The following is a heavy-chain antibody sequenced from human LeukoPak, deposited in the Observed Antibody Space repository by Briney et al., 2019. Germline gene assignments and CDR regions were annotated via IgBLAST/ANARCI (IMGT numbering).Heavy chain of an antibody. CDR1: GDTFTNHY. CDR3: ARAPYCSSTSCPSDFDY. J-gene: IGHJ4*02. CDR2: IYPSGGST. Sequence: ASVKVSCKASGDTFTNHYMHWVRQAPGQGLEWMGIIYPSGGSTSYAQKFQGRVSMARDATTSTLYMELRSLRLEDTAVYYCARAPYCSSTSCPSDFDYWGQGTLVTVSS. D-gene: IGHD2-2*01. V-gene: IGHV1-46*01.